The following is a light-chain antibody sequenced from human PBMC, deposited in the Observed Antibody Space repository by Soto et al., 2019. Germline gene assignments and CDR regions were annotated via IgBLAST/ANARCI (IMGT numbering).Light chain of an antibody. CDR2: GAS. V-gene: IGKV3-20*01. CDR1: QSVSNNY. J-gene: IGKJ1*01. CDR3: QQYDIWPPT. Sequence: EIVLTQSPGTLSLSPGERATLSCRASQSVSNNYLAWYQQKPGQAPRLLIYGASNRATGIPDRFSGSGSGTDFTLTISRLEPEDFAVYYCQQYDIWPPTFGQGTKVDIK.